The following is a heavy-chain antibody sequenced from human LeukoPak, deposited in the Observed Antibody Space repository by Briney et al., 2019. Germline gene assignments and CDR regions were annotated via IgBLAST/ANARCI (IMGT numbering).Heavy chain of an antibody. Sequence: SETLSLTCAVYGGSFSGYYWSWIRQPPGMGLEWIGEINHSGSTNYNPSLKSRVTISVDTSKNQFSLKLSPVTAADTAVYYCARAGGRSWFDPWGQGTLVTVSS. CDR2: INHSGST. CDR3: ARAGGRSWFDP. J-gene: IGHJ5*02. V-gene: IGHV4-34*01. CDR1: GGSFSGYY.